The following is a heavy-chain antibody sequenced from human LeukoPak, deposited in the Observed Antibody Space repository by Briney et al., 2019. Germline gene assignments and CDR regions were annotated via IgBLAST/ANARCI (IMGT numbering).Heavy chain of an antibody. D-gene: IGHD6-19*01. V-gene: IGHV4-4*02. Sequence: SGTLSLTCAVSGGSISSSNWWSWVRQPPGKGLEWIGEIYHSGSTNYNPSLKSRVTISVDKSKNQSSLKLTSVTAADTAAYYCARQGDSGWYYFDYWDQGTLVTVSS. CDR3: ARQGDSGWYYFDY. CDR2: IYHSGST. CDR1: GGSISSSNW. J-gene: IGHJ4*02.